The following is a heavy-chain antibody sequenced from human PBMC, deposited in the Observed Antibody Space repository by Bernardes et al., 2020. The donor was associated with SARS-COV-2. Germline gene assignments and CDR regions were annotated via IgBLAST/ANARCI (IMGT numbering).Heavy chain of an antibody. CDR1: GFTFSSYA. J-gene: IGHJ2*01. CDR3: ARILRDNGFGSGYYDL. D-gene: IGHD4-17*01. Sequence: VGSLRLSCEASGFTFSSYAMNWVRQAPGKGLQWVSSITTRSNYIQYTDSVEGRFTISRDNAKNSLYLEMTSLRAEDTAIYYCARILRDNGFGSGYYDLWGRGTLVTVSS. V-gene: IGHV3-21*01. CDR2: ITTRSNYI.